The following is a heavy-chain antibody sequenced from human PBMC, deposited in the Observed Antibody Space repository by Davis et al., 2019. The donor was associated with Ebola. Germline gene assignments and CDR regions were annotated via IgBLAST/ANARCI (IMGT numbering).Heavy chain of an antibody. V-gene: IGHV3-23*01. J-gene: IGHJ4*02. CDR1: GFAFSTYV. Sequence: PGGSLRLSCAASGFAFSTYVMTWVRQAPGKGMEWVSAISGSGGDKYYADSVKGRFTISRDNAKNSLFLQMDSLRAEDTAVYYCVKGLGYFFHYWGQGTPVTVSS. CDR3: VKGLGYFFHY. D-gene: IGHD6-13*01. CDR2: ISGSGGDK.